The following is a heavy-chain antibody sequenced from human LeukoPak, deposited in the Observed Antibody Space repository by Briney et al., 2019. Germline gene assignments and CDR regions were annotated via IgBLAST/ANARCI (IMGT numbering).Heavy chain of an antibody. V-gene: IGHV3-7*01. Sequence: GGSLRLSYAASGFTFSNYRMSWVRQAPGKGLEWVANMKQDGSEIHYVDSVKGRFTISRDNAKNSLYLQMNSLRVEDTAVYYCAREMGSGYPHFDYWGQGTLVTVSS. CDR2: MKQDGSEI. J-gene: IGHJ4*02. CDR3: AREMGSGYPHFDY. D-gene: IGHD3-3*01. CDR1: GFTFSNYR.